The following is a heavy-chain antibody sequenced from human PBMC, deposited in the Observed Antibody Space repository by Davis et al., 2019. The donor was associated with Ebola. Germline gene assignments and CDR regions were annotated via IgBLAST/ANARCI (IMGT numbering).Heavy chain of an antibody. Sequence: PGGSLRLSCAASGFTFSSYSMNWVRQAPGKGLEWVSSISSSSSYIYYADSVKGRFTISRDNARNSVYLQMTNLRVDDTAVYYCATDSPFDFWGQGTMVIVSS. V-gene: IGHV3-21*04. J-gene: IGHJ3*01. CDR3: ATDSPFDF. CDR1: GFTFSSYS. CDR2: ISSSSSYI.